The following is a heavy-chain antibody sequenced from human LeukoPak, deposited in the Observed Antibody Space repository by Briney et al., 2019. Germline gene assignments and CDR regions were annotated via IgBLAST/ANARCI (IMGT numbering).Heavy chain of an antibody. J-gene: IGHJ4*02. CDR1: GFTFDDYA. Sequence: PGGSLRLSCAASGFTFDDYAMHWVRQAPGKGLEWVSGISWNSDNIDYADSVKGRFTISRDNDKNSLYLQMNNLRPEDMAIYYCAKDRYSSTWYYIDYWGQGALVTVSS. V-gene: IGHV3-9*03. CDR3: AKDRYSSTWYYIDY. CDR2: ISWNSDNI. D-gene: IGHD6-13*01.